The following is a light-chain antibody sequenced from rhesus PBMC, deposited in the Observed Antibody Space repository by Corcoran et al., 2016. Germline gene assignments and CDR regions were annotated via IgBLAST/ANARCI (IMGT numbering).Light chain of an antibody. V-gene: IGLV2-11*01. CDR1: SSDIGRYDF. CDR2: RVN. CDR3: HSYPTSDSYI. J-gene: IGLJ1*01. Sequence: QSAPIQSPSVSGYLGQSVTIPCTGTSSDIGRYDFVSWYRQQPGSTPKLMIYRVNMRPSGVSDRFSGSKSGNTASLTISGLQAEDEADYYCHSYPTSDSYILGAGTRLTVL.